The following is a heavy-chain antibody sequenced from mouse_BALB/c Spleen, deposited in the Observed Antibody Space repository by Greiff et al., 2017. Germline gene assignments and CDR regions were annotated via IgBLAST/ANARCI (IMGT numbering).Heavy chain of an antibody. CDR2: ISDGGSYT. V-gene: IGHV5-4*02. CDR3: ARDRAYYRYDGYAMDY. J-gene: IGHJ4*01. CDR1: GFTFSDYY. Sequence: EVQRVESGGGLVKPGGSLKLSCAASGFTFSDYYMYWVRQTPEKRLEWVATISDGGSYTYYPDSVKGRFTISRDNAKNNLYLQMSSLKSEDTAMYYCARDRAYYRYDGYAMDYWGQGTSVTVSS. D-gene: IGHD2-14*01.